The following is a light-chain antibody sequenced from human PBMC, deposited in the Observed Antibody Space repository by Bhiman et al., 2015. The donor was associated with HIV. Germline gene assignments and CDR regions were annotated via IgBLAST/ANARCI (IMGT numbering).Light chain of an antibody. Sequence: SSELTQDPAVSVAWGETVTITCQGDGLRAFYAGWYQQRPGQAPVLVAYGDNKRPSGIPDRFSASSSGNIASLTITGAQAEDEADYYCHSRDSSGNHVVFGGGTKLTVL. CDR2: GDN. V-gene: IGLV3-19*01. CDR1: GLRAFY. CDR3: HSRDSSGNHVV. J-gene: IGLJ2*01.